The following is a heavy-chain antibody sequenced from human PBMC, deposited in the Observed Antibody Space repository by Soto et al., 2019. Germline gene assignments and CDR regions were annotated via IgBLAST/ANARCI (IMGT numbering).Heavy chain of an antibody. CDR3: ATSLWFGTQPEI. J-gene: IGHJ4*02. V-gene: IGHV4-34*01. CDR2: ISPSGTT. Sequence: SETLSLTCAVYGGSFSNNYWTWFRQPPGKGLEWIGEISPSGTTKYIPSLKSRGTISVDTSRKQFFLKVTPVSAADTAVYYCATSLWFGTQPEIWGPGTLVTVSS. CDR1: GGSFSNNY. D-gene: IGHD3-10*01.